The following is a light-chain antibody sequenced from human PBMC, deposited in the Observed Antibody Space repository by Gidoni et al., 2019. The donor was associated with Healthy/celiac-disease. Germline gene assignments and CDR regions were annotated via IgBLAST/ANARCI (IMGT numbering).Light chain of an antibody. CDR2: LGS. J-gene: IGKJ3*01. Sequence: EIVLTQSPLSLPVTPGEPASISCRSSQSLLHSNGYNYLDWYLQKPGQSPQLLIYLGSNRDSGVPDRFSGSGSGTDFTLKISRVEAEDVGVYYCMQALQTPRTFGPGTKVDIK. V-gene: IGKV2-28*01. CDR1: QSLLHSNGYNY. CDR3: MQALQTPRT.